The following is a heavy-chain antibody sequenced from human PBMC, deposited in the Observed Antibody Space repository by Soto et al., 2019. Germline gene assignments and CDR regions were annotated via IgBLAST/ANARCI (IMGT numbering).Heavy chain of an antibody. CDR2: IYYSGST. CDR3: ASLWFGEFPFDY. Sequence: QVQLQESGPGLVKPSETLSLTCTVSGGSISSYYWSWIRQPPGKGLEWIGYIYYSGSTNYNPSLKSRVTISVDTSKNQFSLKLSSVTAADTAVHYCASLWFGEFPFDYWGQGTLVTVSS. V-gene: IGHV4-59*01. D-gene: IGHD3-10*01. CDR1: GGSISSYY. J-gene: IGHJ4*02.